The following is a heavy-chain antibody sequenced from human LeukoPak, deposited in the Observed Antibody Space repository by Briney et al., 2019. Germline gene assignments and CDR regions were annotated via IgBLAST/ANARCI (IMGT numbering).Heavy chain of an antibody. J-gene: IGHJ4*02. CDR2: IWYDGSNK. CDR1: GFTFSSYG. D-gene: IGHD3-22*01. Sequence: GRSLRLSYAASGFTFSSYGMHWVRQAPGKGLEWVAVIWYDGSNKYYADSVKGRFTISRDNSKNTLYLQMNSLRAEDTAVYYCAKDGHSSAYYFDYWGQGTLVTVSS. CDR3: AKDGHSSAYYFDY. V-gene: IGHV3-33*06.